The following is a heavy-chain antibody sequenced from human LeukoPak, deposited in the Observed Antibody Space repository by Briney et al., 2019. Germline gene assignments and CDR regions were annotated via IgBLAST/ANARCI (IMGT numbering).Heavy chain of an antibody. J-gene: IGHJ6*03. CDR3: ARHSYPRGSSWYRYYYYYMDV. D-gene: IGHD6-13*01. Sequence: GESLKISCKGSGYSFTSYWIGWVRQMPGKGLEWMGIIYPGDSDTRYSPSFQGQVTISADKSISTAYLQWSSLKASDTAMYYCARHSYPRGSSWYRYYYYYMDVWGKGTTVTVSS. CDR2: IYPGDSDT. V-gene: IGHV5-51*01. CDR1: GYSFTSYW.